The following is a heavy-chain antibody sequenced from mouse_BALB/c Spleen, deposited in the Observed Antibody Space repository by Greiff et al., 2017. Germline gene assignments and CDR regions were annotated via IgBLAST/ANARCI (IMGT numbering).Heavy chain of an antibody. CDR3: ARSGDYYGSRYAMDY. CDR1: GFNIKDTY. J-gene: IGHJ4*01. V-gene: IGHV14-3*02. D-gene: IGHD1-1*01. Sequence: EVQGVESGAELVKPGASVKLSCTASGFNIKDTYMHWVKQRPEQGLEWIGRIDPANGNTKYDPKFQGKATITADTSSNTAYLQLSSLTSEDTAVYYCARSGDYYGSRYAMDYWGQGTSVTVSS. CDR2: IDPANGNT.